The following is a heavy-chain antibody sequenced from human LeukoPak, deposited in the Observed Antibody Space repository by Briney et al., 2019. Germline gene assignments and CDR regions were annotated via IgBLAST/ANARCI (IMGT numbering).Heavy chain of an antibody. D-gene: IGHD4-17*01. CDR2: IYTSGST. V-gene: IGHV4-4*09. CDR3: ARTYGDYVGSNWFDP. J-gene: IGHJ5*02. Sequence: SETLSLTCTVSGGSISRYYWSWIRQPPGKGLEWIGYIYTSGSTNYSPSLKSRVTISVDTSKNQFSLKLSSVTAADTAVYYCARTYGDYVGSNWFDPWGQGTLVTVSS. CDR1: GGSISRYY.